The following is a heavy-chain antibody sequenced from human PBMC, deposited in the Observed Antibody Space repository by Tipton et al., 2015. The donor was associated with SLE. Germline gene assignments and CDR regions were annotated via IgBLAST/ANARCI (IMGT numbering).Heavy chain of an antibody. CDR3: AREVDYSYGDYFDS. J-gene: IGHJ4*02. CDR2: IYTSGTT. D-gene: IGHD4-11*01. CDR1: GVSISSGSYY. V-gene: IGHV4-61*09. Sequence: TLSLTCTVSGVSISSGSYYWGWIRQPAGKGLEWIGHIYTSGTTNYNPSLKSRVSLSVDMSKNQFSLKLSSATAADTAVYYCAREVDYSYGDYFDSWGQGTLVTVSS.